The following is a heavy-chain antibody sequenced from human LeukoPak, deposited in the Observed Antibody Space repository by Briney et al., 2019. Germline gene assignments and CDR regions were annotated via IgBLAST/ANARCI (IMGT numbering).Heavy chain of an antibody. CDR3: VKHTTYTSSWSDVDY. J-gene: IGHJ4*02. V-gene: IGHV3-64D*09. Sequence: GGSLRLSCSASGFSFSSYAVNWVRQAPGKGLEYVSIISSDGGSTYYADSVKGRFTISRDNSKNTLFLQMSSLRAEDTAVYYCVKHTTYTSSWSDVDYWGQGTLVTVSS. CDR1: GFSFSSYA. D-gene: IGHD6-13*01. CDR2: ISSDGGST.